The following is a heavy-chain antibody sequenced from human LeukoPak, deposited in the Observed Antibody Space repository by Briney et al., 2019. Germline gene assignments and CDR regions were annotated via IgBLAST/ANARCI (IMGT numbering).Heavy chain of an antibody. Sequence: PGASLRVSCAASGFSLSNDGMTCIRQAPGKGLEWVSAISAVVTSAYYSDSVKGRFTISRDNSKNTLYLQMNSLRVDDTAVYYCAKDSPVASYWGQGTLVTVSS. CDR1: GFSLSNDG. CDR2: ISAVVTSA. CDR3: AKDSPVASY. J-gene: IGHJ4*02. V-gene: IGHV3-23*01. D-gene: IGHD4-23*01.